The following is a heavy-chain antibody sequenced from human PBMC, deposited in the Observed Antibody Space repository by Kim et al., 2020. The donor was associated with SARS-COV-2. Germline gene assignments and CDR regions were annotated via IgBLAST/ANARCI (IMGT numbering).Heavy chain of an antibody. CDR3: AKDLPNWGSFYAWYFGL. Sequence: GGCMRMVSGEAGSRESDEAKSGGRQAPGKGLERETVISAAGSTDYADSVKGRLTSSTDHSKNTVYLQMNSLRVEDTAIYYCAKDLPNWGSFYAWYFGLWGRRTLVSVSS. CDR1: GSRESDEA. V-gene: IGHV3-23*01. CDR2: ISAAGST. J-gene: IGHJ2*01. D-gene: IGHD3-16*01.